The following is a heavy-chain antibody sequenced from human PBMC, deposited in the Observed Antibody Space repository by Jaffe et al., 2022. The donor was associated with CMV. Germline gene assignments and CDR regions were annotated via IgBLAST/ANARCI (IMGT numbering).Heavy chain of an antibody. J-gene: IGHJ4*02. V-gene: IGHV3-23*01. D-gene: IGHD3-22*01. Sequence: EVQLLESGGGLVQPGGSLRLSCAASGFTFSSNAMSWVRQAPGKGLEWVSTISGSDGSTYYADSVKGRFTISRDNSKNMLYLQMNSLRAEDTAVYYCAKADSVRQGMGMIVIVPFDYWGQGTLVTVSS. CDR1: GFTFSSNA. CDR3: AKADSVRQGMGMIVIVPFDY. CDR2: ISGSDGST.